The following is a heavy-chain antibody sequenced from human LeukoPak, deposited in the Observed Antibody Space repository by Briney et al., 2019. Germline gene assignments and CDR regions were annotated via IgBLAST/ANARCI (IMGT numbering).Heavy chain of an antibody. J-gene: IGHJ5*02. D-gene: IGHD6-19*01. CDR3: ARWDSSGWYP. CDR1: GFTFSSYS. CDR2: ISSSSSYI. Sequence: GGSLRLSCAASGFTFSSYSMNWVRQAPGKGLEWVSSISSSSSYIYYADSVKGRFTISRDNARNSLYLQMNSLRVEDTAVYYCARWDSSGWYPWGQGTLVTVSS. V-gene: IGHV3-21*01.